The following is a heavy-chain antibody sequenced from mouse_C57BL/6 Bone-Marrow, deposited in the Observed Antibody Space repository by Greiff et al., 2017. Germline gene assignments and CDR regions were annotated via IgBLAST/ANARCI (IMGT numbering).Heavy chain of an antibody. CDR3: ARYDGPPYFDY. D-gene: IGHD2-3*01. CDR1: GYSITSGYY. V-gene: IGHV3-6*01. CDR2: ISYDGSN. J-gene: IGHJ2*01. Sequence: ESGPGLVKPSQSLSLTCSVTGYSITSGYYWNWIRQFPGNKLEWMGYISYDGSNNYNPSLKNRISITRDTSKNQFFLKLNSVTTEDTATYYCARYDGPPYFDYWGQGTTLTVSS.